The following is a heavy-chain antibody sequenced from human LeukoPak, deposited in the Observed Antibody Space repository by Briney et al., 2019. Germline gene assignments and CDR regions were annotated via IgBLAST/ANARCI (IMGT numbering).Heavy chain of an antibody. CDR2: IYHSGST. CDR3: ARVGGHYSSNFDY. J-gene: IGHJ4*02. CDR1: GGSISSSSYY. D-gene: IGHD6-13*01. Sequence: KASETLSLTCTVSGGSISSSSYYWGWIRQPPGKGLEWIGSIYHSGSTYYNPSLKSRVTISVDTSKNQFSLKLSSVTAADTAVYYCARVGGHYSSNFDYWGQGTLVTVSS. V-gene: IGHV4-39*07.